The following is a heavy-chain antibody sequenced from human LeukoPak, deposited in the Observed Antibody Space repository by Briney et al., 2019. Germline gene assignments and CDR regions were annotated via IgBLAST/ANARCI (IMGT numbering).Heavy chain of an antibody. Sequence: GGSLRLSCAASGFTFSSYWMSWVRQAPGKGLEWVANIKQDGSEKYYVDSVKGRFTISRDNAKNSLYLQMSSLRVDDTAFYYCARRSVAGATTGYYYDSWGQGTLVTVSS. CDR3: ARRSVAGATTGYYYDS. CDR1: GFTFSSYW. V-gene: IGHV3-7*03. D-gene: IGHD1-26*01. J-gene: IGHJ4*02. CDR2: IKQDGSEK.